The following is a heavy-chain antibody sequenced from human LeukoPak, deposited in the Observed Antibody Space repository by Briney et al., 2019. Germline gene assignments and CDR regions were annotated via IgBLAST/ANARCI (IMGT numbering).Heavy chain of an antibody. V-gene: IGHV3-21*01. Sequence: GGSLRLSCAASGFTFSSYSMNWVRQAPGKGLEWVSSISSSSSYIYYADSVKGRFTISRDNAKNSLYLQMNSLRAEDTAVYYCARVHMIGWFDPWGQGTLVTVSS. D-gene: IGHD3-16*01. CDR1: GFTFSSYS. CDR2: ISSSSSYI. J-gene: IGHJ5*02. CDR3: ARVHMIGWFDP.